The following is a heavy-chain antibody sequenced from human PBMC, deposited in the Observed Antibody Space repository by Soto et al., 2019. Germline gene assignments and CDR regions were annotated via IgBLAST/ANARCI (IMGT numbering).Heavy chain of an antibody. CDR2: IYPADSDT. Sequence: PVESLKISCKGSGYSFISYWICCFLQMPVKVLEWMGNIYPADSDTRYSPSFRGQVTLSVDKSISTAYLQWSSLRASGSVMYYCARLLSGSGPFDYWGQGTQVTVSS. J-gene: IGHJ4*02. D-gene: IGHD6-19*01. CDR1: GYSFISYW. V-gene: IGHV5-51*01. CDR3: ARLLSGSGPFDY.